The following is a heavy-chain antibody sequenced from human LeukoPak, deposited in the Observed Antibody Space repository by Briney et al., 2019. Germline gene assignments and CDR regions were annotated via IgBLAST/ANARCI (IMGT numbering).Heavy chain of an antibody. CDR3: ARVRYRLAETYIDY. J-gene: IGHJ4*02. Sequence: ASVKVSCEASGYIFTGYCMHWVRQAPGQGLEWMGWINPNSGDTNYAQKFQGRVTMTRDTSISTAYMELSRLRSDDTAVYYCARVRYRLAETYIDYWGQGTLVTVSS. CDR1: GYIFTGYC. CDR2: INPNSGDT. D-gene: IGHD3-16*01. V-gene: IGHV1-2*02.